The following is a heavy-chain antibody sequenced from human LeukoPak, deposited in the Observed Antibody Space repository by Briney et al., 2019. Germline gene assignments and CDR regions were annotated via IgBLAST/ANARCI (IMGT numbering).Heavy chain of an antibody. D-gene: IGHD5-12*01. V-gene: IGHV4-39*01. J-gene: IGHJ4*02. CDR2: IYYSGST. CDR1: GGSISSSSYC. Sequence: PSETLSLTCTVSGGSISSSSYCCGWIRQPPGKGLEWIGSIYYSGSTYYNPSLKSRVTISVDTSKKQFSLKLSSATAADTAVYYCARQDIVSRYFDYWGQGTLVTVSS. CDR3: ARQDIVSRYFDY.